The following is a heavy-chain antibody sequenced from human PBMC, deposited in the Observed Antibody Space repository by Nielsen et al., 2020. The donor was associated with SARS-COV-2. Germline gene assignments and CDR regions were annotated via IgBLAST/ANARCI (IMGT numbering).Heavy chain of an antibody. D-gene: IGHD1-26*01. CDR2: IYHSGST. J-gene: IGHJ4*02. Sequence: SETLSLTCTVSGGSISSYYWSWIRQPPGKGLEWIGYIYHSGSTNYNPSLKSRVTISVDTSKNQFSLKLSSVTAADTAVYYCARGPNHYSGSTPLDYWGQGTLVTVSS. CDR3: ARGPNHYSGSTPLDY. CDR1: GGSISSYY. V-gene: IGHV4-59*01.